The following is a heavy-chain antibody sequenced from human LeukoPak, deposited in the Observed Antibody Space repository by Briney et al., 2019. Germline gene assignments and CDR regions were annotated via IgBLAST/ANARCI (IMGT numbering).Heavy chain of an antibody. J-gene: IGHJ4*02. CDR2: ISSSWSTI. V-gene: IGHV3-11*01. Sequence: GGSLRLSCAASGFTFSDYYMSWIRQAPGKGLEWVSYISSSWSTIYYADAVKGRFTISRDNAKNSLHVQMNSLRAEDTAVYYCARENYGGNPIDYWGQGTLVTVYS. CDR3: ARENYGGNPIDY. CDR1: GFTFSDYY. D-gene: IGHD4-23*01.